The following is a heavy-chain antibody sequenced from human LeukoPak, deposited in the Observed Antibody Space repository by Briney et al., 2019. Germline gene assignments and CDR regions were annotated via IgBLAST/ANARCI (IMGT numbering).Heavy chain of an antibody. D-gene: IGHD3-9*01. CDR3: ARQSYDILTGYYPFDY. CDR1: GGSFSGYY. V-gene: IGHV4-59*08. J-gene: IGHJ4*02. Sequence: SETLSLTCAVYGGSFSGYYWSWIRQPPGKGLEWIGYIYYSGSTNYNPSLKSRVTISVDTSKNQFSLKLSSVTAADRAVYYCARQSYDILTGYYPFDYWGQGTLVTVSS. CDR2: IYYSGST.